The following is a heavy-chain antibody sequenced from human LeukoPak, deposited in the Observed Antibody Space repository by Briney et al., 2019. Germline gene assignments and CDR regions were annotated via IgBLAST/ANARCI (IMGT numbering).Heavy chain of an antibody. CDR1: GFTFSSYG. CDR2: IWYDGSNK. CDR3: ARDWGYCSSTSCYDPLYYFDY. V-gene: IGHV3-33*01. Sequence: GRSLRLSCAASGFTFSSYGIHWVRQAPGKGLEWVAVIWYDGSNKYYADSVKGRFTISRDNSKNTLYLQMNSLRAEDTAVYYCARDWGYCSSTSCYDPLYYFDYWGQGTLVTVSS. J-gene: IGHJ4*02. D-gene: IGHD2-2*01.